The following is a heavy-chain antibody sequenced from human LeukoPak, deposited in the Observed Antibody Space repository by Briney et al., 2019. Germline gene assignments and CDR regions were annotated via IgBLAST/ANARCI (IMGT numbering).Heavy chain of an antibody. J-gene: IGHJ4*02. Sequence: GGSLRLSCAASGFTFSSYGMHWVRQAPGKGLEWVAVISYDGSNRDYADSVKGRFTMSRDNSINTLYLQMNSLRAEDTAVYYCAKDRPGPIDYWGRGTLVTVSS. V-gene: IGHV3-30*18. D-gene: IGHD6-6*01. CDR2: ISYDGSNR. CDR3: AKDRPGPIDY. CDR1: GFTFSSYG.